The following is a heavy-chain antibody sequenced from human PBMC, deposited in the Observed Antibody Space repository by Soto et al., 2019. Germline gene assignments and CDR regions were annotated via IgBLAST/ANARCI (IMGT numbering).Heavy chain of an antibody. CDR1: GGSFSGYY. CDR3: ARVAALEWLFLYYYYCMDV. V-gene: IGHV4-34*01. CDR2: INHSGST. J-gene: IGHJ6*02. D-gene: IGHD3-3*01. Sequence: PSETLSLTCAVYGGSFSGYYWSWIRQPPGKGLEWIGEINHSGSTNYNPSLKSRVTISVDTSKNQFSLKLSSVTAADTAVYYCARVAALEWLFLYYYYCMDVWGQVTTVT.